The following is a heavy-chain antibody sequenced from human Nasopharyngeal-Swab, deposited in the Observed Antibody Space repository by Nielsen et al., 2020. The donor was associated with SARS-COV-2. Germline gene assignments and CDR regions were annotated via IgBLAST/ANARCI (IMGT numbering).Heavy chain of an antibody. Sequence: GESLKISCGASGLTFSSYGMHWVRQAPGKGLEWVAFTRYDGNNEYYGDSVKGRFTTSRGNSKNTLYLHMSSLRTEDTAVYYCAKSRDGYNYDAFHIWGHGTMVTVSS. D-gene: IGHD5-24*01. CDR1: GLTFSSYG. CDR3: AKSRDGYNYDAFHI. J-gene: IGHJ3*02. CDR2: TRYDGNNE. V-gene: IGHV3-30*02.